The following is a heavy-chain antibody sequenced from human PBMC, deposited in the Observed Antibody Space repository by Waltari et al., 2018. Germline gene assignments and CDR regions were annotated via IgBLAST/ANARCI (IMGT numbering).Heavy chain of an antibody. D-gene: IGHD2-21*02. CDR2: IYYTGNT. V-gene: IGHV4-59*01. CDR3: ARGGGGDWDLFDR. J-gene: IGHJ5*02. Sequence: QVQLQESGPSLLKPSETLYLICTVSGGSISGFYWSWVRQHPGKGLDWIGYIYYTGNTNFNHSLKGRVIRSVDTSKNQFCLVLSSVTAAVTAFYDGARGGGGDWDLFDRGGQVTLVTVSS. CDR1: GGSISGFY.